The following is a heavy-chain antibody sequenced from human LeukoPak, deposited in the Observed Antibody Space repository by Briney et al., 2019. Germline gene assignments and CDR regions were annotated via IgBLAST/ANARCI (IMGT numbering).Heavy chain of an antibody. CDR2: ISASGGST. CDR3: AKAPYDSGKDYFDF. CDR1: GFTFNSCG. J-gene: IGHJ4*02. Sequence: PGGSLRLSCAASGFTFNSCGMSWVRQAPGKGLDSVSGISASGGSTNYADSVKGRFTISRDNSKNTLYLQMNSLRADDTAVYYCAKAPYDSGKDYFDFWGQGTLVTVSS. D-gene: IGHD3-10*01. V-gene: IGHV3-23*01.